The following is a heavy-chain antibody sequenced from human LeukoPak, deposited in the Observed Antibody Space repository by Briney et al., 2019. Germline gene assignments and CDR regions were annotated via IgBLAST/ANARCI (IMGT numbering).Heavy chain of an antibody. D-gene: IGHD6-13*01. V-gene: IGHV4-34*01. CDR3: ARVQLAAAGTSVWFDP. Sequence: SETLSLTCAVYGGSFSGYYWSWIRQPPGKGLEWIGEINHSGSTNYNPSLKSRVTISVDTSKNQFSLKLSSVTAADTAVYYCARVQLAAAGTSVWFDPWGQGTLVTVPS. CDR2: INHSGST. J-gene: IGHJ5*02. CDR1: GGSFSGYY.